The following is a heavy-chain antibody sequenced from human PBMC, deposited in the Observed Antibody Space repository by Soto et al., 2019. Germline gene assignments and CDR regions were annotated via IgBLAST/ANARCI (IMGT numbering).Heavy chain of an antibody. CDR3: ARDGYGDIVVVPAY. CDR1: GFTFSSYL. V-gene: IGHV3-7*03. CDR2: IKQDGSEK. Sequence: GGSLRLSCAASGFTFSSYLMSWVRQAPGKGLEWVANIKQDGSEKYYVDSVKGRFTISRDNAKNSLYLQMNSLRAEDTAVYYCARDGYGDIVVVPAYWGQGTLVTVSS. J-gene: IGHJ4*02. D-gene: IGHD2-2*01.